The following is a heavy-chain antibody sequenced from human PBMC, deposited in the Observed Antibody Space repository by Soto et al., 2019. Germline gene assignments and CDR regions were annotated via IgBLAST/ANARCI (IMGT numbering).Heavy chain of an antibody. J-gene: IGHJ1*01. CDR3: ALLTYYYDSSGYYSSAEYFQH. V-gene: IGHV2-5*02. CDR2: IYWDDDK. CDR1: GFSLSTSGVG. Sequence: QITLKESGPTLVKPTQTLTLTCTFSGFSLSTSGVGVGWIRQPPGKALEWLALIYWDDDKRYSPSLKSRLTITKDTSKNQVFLTMTNMDPVDTATYYCALLTYYYDSSGYYSSAEYFQHWGQGTLVTVSS. D-gene: IGHD3-22*01.